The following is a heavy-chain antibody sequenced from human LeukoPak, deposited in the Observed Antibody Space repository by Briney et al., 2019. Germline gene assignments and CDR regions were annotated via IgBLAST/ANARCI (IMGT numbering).Heavy chain of an antibody. CDR3: AKDRGCSSTSCYPLPFDP. CDR1: GFTFSSYG. D-gene: IGHD2-2*01. Sequence: GGSLRLSCAASGFTFSSYGMHWVRQAPGKGLEWVAFIRYDGSNKYYADSVKGRFTISRDNSKNTLYLQMNSLRAEDTAVYYCAKDRGCSSTSCYPLPFDPWGQGTLVTVSS. J-gene: IGHJ5*02. V-gene: IGHV3-30*02. CDR2: IRYDGSNK.